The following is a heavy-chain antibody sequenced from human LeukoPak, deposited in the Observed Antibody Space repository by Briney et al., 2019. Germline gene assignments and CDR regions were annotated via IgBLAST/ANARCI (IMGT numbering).Heavy chain of an antibody. J-gene: IGHJ4*02. D-gene: IGHD7-27*01. CDR3: AGDRMALGDY. V-gene: IGHV3-7*01. Sequence: GGSLRLSCAASGFTFSTYWMNWVRQAPGKGLEWVANIKQDGTEKYYVDSVKGRFTISRDNAKNTLYLQMNSLRAEDTAVYYCAGDRMALGDYWGQGTLVTVSS. CDR1: GFTFSTYW. CDR2: IKQDGTEK.